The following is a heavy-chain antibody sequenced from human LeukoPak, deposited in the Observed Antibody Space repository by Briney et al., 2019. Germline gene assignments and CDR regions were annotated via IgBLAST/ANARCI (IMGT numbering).Heavy chain of an antibody. CDR2: IITHNGNT. CDR3: ARETPYGSGSYPFDY. J-gene: IGHJ4*02. V-gene: IGHV1-18*01. D-gene: IGHD3-10*01. Sequence: GASVKVSCKASGYTFTSYGISWVRQAPGQGLEWMGWIITHNGNTNYAQKLQGRVTMTTDTSTSTAYMELRSLRSDDTAVYYCARETPYGSGSYPFDYWGQGILVTVSS. CDR1: GYTFTSYG.